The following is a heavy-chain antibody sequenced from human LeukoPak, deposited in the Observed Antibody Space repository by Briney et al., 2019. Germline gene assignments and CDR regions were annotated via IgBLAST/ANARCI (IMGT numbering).Heavy chain of an antibody. CDR1: GFTFSSYA. CDR2: ISGSGGST. V-gene: IGHV3-23*01. CDR3: AKLLVTSQLWFGELLPSFDY. J-gene: IGHJ4*02. Sequence: GGSLRLSCAASGFTFSSYAMHWVRQAPGKGLEWVSAISGSGGSTYYADSVKGRFTISRDNSKNTLYLQMNSLRAEDTAVYYCAKLLVTSQLWFGELLPSFDYWGQGTLVTVSS. D-gene: IGHD3-10*01.